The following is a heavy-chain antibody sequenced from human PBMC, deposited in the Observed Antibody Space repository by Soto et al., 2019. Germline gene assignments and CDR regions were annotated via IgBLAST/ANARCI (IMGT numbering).Heavy chain of an antibody. V-gene: IGHV4-59*12. CDR2: IYYSGST. CDR3: AAELYSGGDCCHFDH. D-gene: IGHD2-21*02. J-gene: IGHJ4*02. CDR1: GGSISSYY. Sequence: PSETLSLTCTVSGGSISSYYWKWIRQPPGKGLEWIGYIYYSGSTNYNPSLKSRVTISLDTSKNQFYMELRGLRSEDTAVYYCAAELYSGGDCCHFDHWGQGTLVTVSS.